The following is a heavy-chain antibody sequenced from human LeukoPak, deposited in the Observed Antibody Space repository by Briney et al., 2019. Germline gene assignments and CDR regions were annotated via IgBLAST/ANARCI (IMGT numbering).Heavy chain of an antibody. CDR2: ISSNGGST. CDR3: VKGGHDYGGNSGPFDY. V-gene: IGHV3-64D*06. J-gene: IGHJ4*02. Sequence: GGSLRLSCSASGFTFSSYAMHWVRQAPGKGLEYVSAISSNGGSTYYADSVKGRFTISRDNSKNTLYLQMSSLRAEDTAVYHCVKGGHDYGGNSGPFDYWGQGTLVTVSS. CDR1: GFTFSSYA. D-gene: IGHD4-23*01.